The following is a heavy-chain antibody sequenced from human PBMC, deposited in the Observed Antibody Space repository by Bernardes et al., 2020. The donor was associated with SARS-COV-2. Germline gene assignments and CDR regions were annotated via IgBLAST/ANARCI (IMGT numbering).Heavy chain of an antibody. CDR3: SKNAKHNNSSMEV. CDR2: ISVYNGNT. Sequence: ASVKVSCKASGYTFTSYGISWVRQAPGQGLEGMGWISVYNGNTNYAQKLQGRVTMTTDTSTSTAYMEMSSLRADDTAVYYCSKNAKHNNSSMEVWGQGTTVTVS. D-gene: IGHD2-21*01. J-gene: IGHJ6*02. CDR1: GYTFTSYG. V-gene: IGHV1-18*01.